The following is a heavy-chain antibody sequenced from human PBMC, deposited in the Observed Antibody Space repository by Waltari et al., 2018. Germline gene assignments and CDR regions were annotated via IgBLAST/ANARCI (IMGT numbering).Heavy chain of an antibody. CDR3: ARDSIAAAGTAYYYYMDV. CDR1: GFTVSSNY. Sequence: EVQLVETGGGLIQPGGSLRLSCAASGFTVSSNYMSWVRQAPGKGLGWVSVIYSGGSTYYADSVKGRFTISRDNSKNTLYLQMNSLRAEDTAVYYCARDSIAAAGTAYYYYMDVWGKGTTVTVSS. V-gene: IGHV3-53*02. J-gene: IGHJ6*03. D-gene: IGHD6-13*01. CDR2: IYSGGST.